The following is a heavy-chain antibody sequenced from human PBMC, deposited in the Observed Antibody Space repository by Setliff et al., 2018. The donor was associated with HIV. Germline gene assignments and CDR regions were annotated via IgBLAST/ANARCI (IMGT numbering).Heavy chain of an antibody. CDR1: GGSISSGSYY. CDR3: ARGARLLAGYSDRWDYYYMAV. CDR2: IYTTGST. D-gene: IGHD6-13*01. J-gene: IGHJ6*03. V-gene: IGHV4-61*09. Sequence: TLSLTCTVSGGSISSGSYYWTWIRQPAGKGLEWIGHIYTTGSTNYNPSLKSRVTISVDTSKNQFSLKLSSVTAADTAVYYCARGARLLAGYSDRWDYYYMAVWGKGTTVTVSS.